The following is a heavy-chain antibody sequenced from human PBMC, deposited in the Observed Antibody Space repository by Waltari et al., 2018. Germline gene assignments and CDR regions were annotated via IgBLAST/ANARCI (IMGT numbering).Heavy chain of an antibody. J-gene: IGHJ4*02. V-gene: IGHV3-48*01. CDR2: ISSSSSTI. D-gene: IGHD6-13*01. Sequence: EVQLVESGGGLVQPGGSLRLSCAASGFTFSSYSMNWVRQAPGKGLDGVSYISSSSSTIYYADSVKGRFTSSRDNAKNSLYLQMNSLRAEDTAVYYCAGETAAGIDYWGQGTLVTVSS. CDR1: GFTFSSYS. CDR3: AGETAAGIDY.